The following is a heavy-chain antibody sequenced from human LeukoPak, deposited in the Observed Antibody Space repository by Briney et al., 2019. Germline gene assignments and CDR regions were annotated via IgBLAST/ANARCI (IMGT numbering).Heavy chain of an antibody. CDR1: GGRISSYY. CDR2: IFYSGST. Sequence: PSETLSLPCSVCGGRISSYYWFWIRQPPGKALEGCGYIFYSGSTIYTAPLKCRVPISVHTSKTDFSLILGSVRAAHTPVYLCARDSHQYYYDSSGPFDPWGQGTLVTVSS. J-gene: IGHJ5*02. V-gene: IGHV4-59*13. D-gene: IGHD3-22*01. CDR3: ARDSHQYYYDSSGPFDP.